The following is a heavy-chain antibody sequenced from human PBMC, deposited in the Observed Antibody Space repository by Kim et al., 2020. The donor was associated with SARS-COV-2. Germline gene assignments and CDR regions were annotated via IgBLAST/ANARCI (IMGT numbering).Heavy chain of an antibody. Sequence: RTNYTPHPRCRVTITVDTSKNQCSLKLSSVTAADTAVYYCARAERYYYMDVWGKGTTVTVS. V-gene: IGHV4-59*01. CDR3: ARAERYYYMDV. J-gene: IGHJ6*03. CDR2: RT. D-gene: IGHD1-1*01.